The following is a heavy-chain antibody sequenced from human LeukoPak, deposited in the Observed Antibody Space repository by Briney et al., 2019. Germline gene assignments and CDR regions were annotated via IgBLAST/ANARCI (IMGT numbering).Heavy chain of an antibody. Sequence: SETLSLTCAVSGTSFSSYYWSWIRQPPGKGLEWIGEVNHSRYTNDNPSLKSRVTISVDTSKNQFSLRLRSVTAADTAVYFCARMTTGHDFWGQGTLVTVSS. J-gene: IGHJ4*02. V-gene: IGHV4-34*01. D-gene: IGHD4-17*01. CDR2: VNHSRYT. CDR3: ARMTTGHDF. CDR1: GTSFSSYY.